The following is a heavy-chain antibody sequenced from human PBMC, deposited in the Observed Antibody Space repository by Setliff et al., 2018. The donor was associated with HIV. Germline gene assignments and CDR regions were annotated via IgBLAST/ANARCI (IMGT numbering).Heavy chain of an antibody. CDR2: IIPIFGTA. D-gene: IGHD4-17*01. CDR3: ARTTVTTGLSYYYYYMDV. CDR1: GGTFSSYA. Sequence: SVKVSCKASGGTFSSYAISWVRQAPGQGLEWMGGIIPIFGTANYAQKFQGRVTITADESTSTAYMELSSLRSEDTAVYYCARTTVTTGLSYYYYYMDVWGKGTTVTVTS. V-gene: IGHV1-69*13. J-gene: IGHJ6*03.